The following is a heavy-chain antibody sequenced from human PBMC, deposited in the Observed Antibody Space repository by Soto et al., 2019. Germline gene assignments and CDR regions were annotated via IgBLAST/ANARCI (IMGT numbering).Heavy chain of an antibody. D-gene: IGHD3-22*01. CDR3: AREGGYFDSSGSGVYHYRGVDV. Sequence: SETPSLTCTVSGGSISSGGYYWSWIRQHPGKGLEWIGYIYYSGSTYYNPSLKSRVTISVDTSKNQFSLKLSTVTAADTAVYYCAREGGYFDSSGSGVYHYRGVDVWGEGTTVTVSS. CDR2: IYYSGST. V-gene: IGHV4-31*03. J-gene: IGHJ6*04. CDR1: GGSISSGGYY.